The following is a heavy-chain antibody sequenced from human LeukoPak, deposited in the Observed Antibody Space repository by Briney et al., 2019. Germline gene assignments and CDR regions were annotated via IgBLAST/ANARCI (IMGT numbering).Heavy chain of an antibody. Sequence: SETLSLTCTVSGGSISNHYWSWIRQPPGKGLEWIGYIYYSGSTNYNPSLKSRVTISVDTSKNQFSLKLSSVTAADTAVYYCARNYEGLYYYYMDVWGKGTTVTVSS. D-gene: IGHD1-7*01. CDR1: GGSISNHY. CDR2: IYYSGST. V-gene: IGHV4-59*11. J-gene: IGHJ6*03. CDR3: ARNYEGLYYYYMDV.